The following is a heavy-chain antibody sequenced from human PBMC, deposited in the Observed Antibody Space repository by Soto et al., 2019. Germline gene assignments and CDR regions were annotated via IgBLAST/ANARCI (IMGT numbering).Heavy chain of an antibody. V-gene: IGHV4-59*01. D-gene: IGHD3-10*01. J-gene: IGHJ5*02. CDR3: ARYGSGSSVWFDP. CDR1: GGSKSSYY. Sequence: SETLSLTCTLSGGSKSSYYWSWIRQPPGKGLEWIGYIYYSGSTIYNPSLKSRVTISVDTSKNQFSLKLSSVTAADTAVYYCARYGSGSSVWFDPWGQGTLVTVS. CDR2: IYYSGST.